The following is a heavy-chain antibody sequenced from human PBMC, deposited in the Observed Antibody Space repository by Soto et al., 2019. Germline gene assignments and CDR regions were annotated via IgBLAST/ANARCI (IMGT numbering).Heavy chain of an antibody. CDR1: GCSFSAYA. CDR3: AKSSNYDILTRQGF. CDR2: ISGSGYCT. D-gene: IGHD3-9*01. J-gene: IGHJ4*02. Sequence: GSLRLSCGSSGCSFSAYAMGWVRQAPGKGLEGVSSISGSGYCTYYADSVKGRFTISRDNSKNTLYLQMNSLRAEDTAVYYCAKSSNYDILTRQGFWGQGTLVTVSS. V-gene: IGHV3-23*01.